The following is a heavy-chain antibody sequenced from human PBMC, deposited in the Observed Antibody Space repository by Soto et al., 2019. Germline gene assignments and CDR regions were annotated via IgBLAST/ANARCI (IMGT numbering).Heavy chain of an antibody. CDR2: IDYYGST. CDR1: GGSISGYY. J-gene: IGHJ5*02. V-gene: IGHV4-59*12. CDR3: ARVPGP. D-gene: IGHD3-10*01. Sequence: SETLSLTCTVSGGSISGYYWSWIRQPPGKRLEWIGYIDYYGSTNYNPSLKSRVTISVDTSKKQFSLKLSSVTAADTAVYYCARVPGPWGQGTLVTVSS.